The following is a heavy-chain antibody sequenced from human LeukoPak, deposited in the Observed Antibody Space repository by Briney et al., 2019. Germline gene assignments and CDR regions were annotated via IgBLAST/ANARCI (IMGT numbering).Heavy chain of an antibody. Sequence: SVKVSCKASGGTFSSYAISWVRQAPGQGLEWMGGIIPIFGTANYAQKFQGRVTNTADESTSTAYMELSSLRSEDTAVYYCARGASGDYDNWFDPWGQGTLVTVSS. V-gene: IGHV1-69*13. CDR1: GGTFSSYA. CDR3: ARGASGDYDNWFDP. CDR2: IIPIFGTA. J-gene: IGHJ5*02. D-gene: IGHD4-17*01.